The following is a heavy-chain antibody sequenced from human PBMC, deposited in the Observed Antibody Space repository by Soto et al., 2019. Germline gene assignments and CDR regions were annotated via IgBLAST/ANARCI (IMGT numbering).Heavy chain of an antibody. Sequence: LQLQRWGQGLLKPSETLSLTWAVYGGSFSGYYWSWFRQPPGKGLEWIGEINHSGGTNYNPSLKSRVTISVDTSKNQFSLKLTSVTAADTAVYYCARTYSSSWSPFEYWGQGTLVTVSS. CDR3: ARTYSSSWSPFEY. CDR2: INHSGGT. CDR1: GGSFSGYY. J-gene: IGHJ4*02. V-gene: IGHV4-34*01. D-gene: IGHD6-13*01.